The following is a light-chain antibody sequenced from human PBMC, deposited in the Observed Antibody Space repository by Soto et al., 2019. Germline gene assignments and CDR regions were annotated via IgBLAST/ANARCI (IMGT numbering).Light chain of an antibody. V-gene: IGLV8-61*01. CDR3: VLYMGSGISV. CDR1: SGSVSTTYY. Sequence: QAVVTQEPSFSVSPGGTVTLTCGLNSGSVSTTYYPSWYQQTPGQAPRTLIYNTNTRSSGVPDRFSGSILGNKAALTITGAQADDESNYYCVLYMGSGISVFGGGTKRTVL. J-gene: IGLJ3*02. CDR2: NTN.